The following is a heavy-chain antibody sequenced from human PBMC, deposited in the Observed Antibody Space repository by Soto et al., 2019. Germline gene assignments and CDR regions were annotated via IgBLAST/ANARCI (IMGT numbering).Heavy chain of an antibody. D-gene: IGHD3-16*01. V-gene: IGHV4-31*03. CDR2: IYFSGST. CDR1: GGSISSGGYY. CDR3: ARGTPGGGGGAFDI. J-gene: IGHJ3*02. Sequence: QVQLQESGPGLVKPSQTLSLTCTVSGGSISSGGYYWNWIRQHAGKGLEWIGYIYFSGSTYYNPSLKSRVTISIDTSRSQFSLKLSSVTAADTAVFYCARGTPGGGGGAFDIWGQGTMVTVSS.